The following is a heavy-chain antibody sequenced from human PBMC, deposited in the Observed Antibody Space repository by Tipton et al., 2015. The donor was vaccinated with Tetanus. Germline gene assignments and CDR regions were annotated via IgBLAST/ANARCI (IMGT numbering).Heavy chain of an antibody. V-gene: IGHV4-4*02. D-gene: IGHD3-3*01. CDR1: GGSISSSNW. CDR3: AREKANSTIFGGGENYYFYSGMDV. CDR2: IYHSGST. J-gene: IGHJ6*02. Sequence: TLSLTCAVSGGSISSSNWWSWVRQPPGKGLEWIGEIYHSGSTNYNPSLKSRVTISVDKSKNQFSLKLSSVTAADTAVYYCAREKANSTIFGGGENYYFYSGMDVWGQGTPVPVSS.